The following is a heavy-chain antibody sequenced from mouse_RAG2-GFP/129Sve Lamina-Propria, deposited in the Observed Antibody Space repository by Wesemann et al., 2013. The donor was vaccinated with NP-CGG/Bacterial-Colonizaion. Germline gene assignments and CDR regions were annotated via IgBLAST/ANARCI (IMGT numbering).Heavy chain of an antibody. J-gene: IGHJ1*03. CDR3: ARSRYYGSRSGWYFDV. Sequence: QVQLQQPGAELVKPGASVKLSCKASGYTFTSYWMHWVKQRPGQGLEWIGEINPSNGGTNYNEKFKSKATLTVDKSSSTAYMQLSSLTSEDSAVYFCARSRYYGSRSGWYFDVWGTGTTVTVSS. V-gene: IGHV1S81*02. D-gene: IGHD1-1*01. CDR2: INPSNGGT. CDR1: GYTFTSYW.